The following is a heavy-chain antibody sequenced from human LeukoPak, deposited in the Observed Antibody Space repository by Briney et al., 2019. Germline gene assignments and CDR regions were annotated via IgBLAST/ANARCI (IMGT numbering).Heavy chain of an antibody. CDR1: GGSISSYY. Sequence: SETPSLTCTVSGGSISSYYWSWIRQPPGKGLEWIGYIYYSGSTNYNPSLKSRVTISVDTSKNQFSLKLSSVTAADTAVYYCARGRDSSGWDHWYFDLWGRGTLVTVSS. D-gene: IGHD6-19*01. CDR3: ARGRDSSGWDHWYFDL. CDR2: IYYSGST. V-gene: IGHV4-59*01. J-gene: IGHJ2*01.